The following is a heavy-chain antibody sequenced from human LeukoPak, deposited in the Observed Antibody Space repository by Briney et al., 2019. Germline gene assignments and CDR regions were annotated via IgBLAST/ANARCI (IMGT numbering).Heavy chain of an antibody. V-gene: IGHV1-18*01. CDR1: GYTFTSYG. D-gene: IGHD3-3*01. CDR2: ISAYNGNT. Sequence: ASVKVSCKASGYTFTSYGISWVRQAPGQGLEWMGWISAYNGNTNDGQKLQCRVTMTTDTSTSTAYMELRSLRSDDTAVYYCARDGKLYDFWSGYYTGNYWFDPWGQGTLVTVSS. CDR3: ARDGKLYDFWSGYYTGNYWFDP. J-gene: IGHJ5*02.